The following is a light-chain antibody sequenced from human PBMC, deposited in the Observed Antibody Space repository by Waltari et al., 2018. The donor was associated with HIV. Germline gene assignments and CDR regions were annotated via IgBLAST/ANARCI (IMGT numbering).Light chain of an antibody. Sequence: EILMTPSPATLSVSPGERATLSCRASQSVSSNLAWYQQKPGQAPRLLIYGASTRATGIPARFSGSGSGTEFTLIISSLQSEDFAVYYCQQYNNWLWTFGQGTKVEIK. J-gene: IGKJ1*01. V-gene: IGKV3-15*01. CDR3: QQYNNWLWT. CDR2: GAS. CDR1: QSVSSN.